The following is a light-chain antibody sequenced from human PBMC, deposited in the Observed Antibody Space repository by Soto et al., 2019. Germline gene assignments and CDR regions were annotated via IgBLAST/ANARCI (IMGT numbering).Light chain of an antibody. CDR3: QQYGSSGT. CDR1: QSVSNNY. J-gene: IGKJ1*01. V-gene: IGKV3-20*01. Sequence: EIGLTQCPGTLPLSPGERATLSCRASQSVSNNYLAWYQQKPGQSPRLLIDGPSNRATGIPDRFSGSESGTDFTLTISRLEPEDFAVYYCQQYGSSGTFGQRTKVEFK. CDR2: GPS.